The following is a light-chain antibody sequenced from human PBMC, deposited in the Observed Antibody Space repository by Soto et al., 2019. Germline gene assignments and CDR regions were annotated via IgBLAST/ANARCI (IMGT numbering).Light chain of an antibody. CDR2: LGS. J-gene: IGKJ1*01. Sequence: DVVLTQSPLSLPVTPGEPAPISCRSSQSLLHTNGYHYLAWYLQRPGQSPQLLIYLGSNRASGVPDRFSGSGSGTDFTLKISRVEADDIGVYYCMQALQSWTFGQGTKVDIK. V-gene: IGKV2-28*01. CDR3: MQALQSWT. CDR1: QSLLHTNGYHY.